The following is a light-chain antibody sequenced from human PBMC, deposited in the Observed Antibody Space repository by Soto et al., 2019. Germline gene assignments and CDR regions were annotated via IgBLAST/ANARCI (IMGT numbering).Light chain of an antibody. Sequence: EIVLTQSPGTLSLSPGERATLSCRASQSVSSSYLAWYQQKPGQAPRLLIYGASSRATGIPDRFSGSGSGKAFTLTISRLGPEDFAVYYCQQYGSSSATFGQGTNADSK. CDR1: QSVSSSY. CDR2: GAS. J-gene: IGKJ1*01. CDR3: QQYGSSSAT. V-gene: IGKV3-20*01.